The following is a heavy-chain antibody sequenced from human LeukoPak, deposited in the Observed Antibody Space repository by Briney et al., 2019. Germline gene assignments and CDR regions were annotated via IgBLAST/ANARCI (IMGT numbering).Heavy chain of an antibody. D-gene: IGHD3-10*01. CDR1: GFTFSSYG. CDR3: ARAWQLYYSAEYYFDY. Sequence: GGSLRLSCAASGFTFSSYGMHWVRQAPGKGLEWVAVIWYDGSNKYYADSVKGRFTISRDNSKNTLYLQMNSLRAEDTAVYYCARAWQLYYSAEYYFDYWGQATLVTVSS. V-gene: IGHV3-33*01. CDR2: IWYDGSNK. J-gene: IGHJ4*02.